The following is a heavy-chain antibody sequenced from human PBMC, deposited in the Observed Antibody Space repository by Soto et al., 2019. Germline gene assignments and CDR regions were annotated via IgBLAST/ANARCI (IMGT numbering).Heavy chain of an antibody. CDR3: TRGHNWCDP. V-gene: IGHV1-8*01. Sequence: QVQLVQSGAEVKKPGASVKVSCKASGYTFTSYNINWVRQATGQGLEWMGWTNPNSGHTGYAQKFQGRVTMTRDTSITTAYMELNRLTSEDTDVYYCTRGHNWCDPWGQGTLVIVSS. CDR1: GYTFTSYN. CDR2: TNPNSGHT. J-gene: IGHJ5*02.